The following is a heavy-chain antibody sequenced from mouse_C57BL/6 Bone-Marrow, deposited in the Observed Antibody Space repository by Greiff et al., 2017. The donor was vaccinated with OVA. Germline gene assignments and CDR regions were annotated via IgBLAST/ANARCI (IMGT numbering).Heavy chain of an antibody. CDR3: ARQGLYYYGSSPFDY. V-gene: IGHV5-17*01. D-gene: IGHD1-1*01. CDR1: GFTFSDYG. CDR2: ISSGSSTI. Sequence: EVQRVESGGGLVKPGGSLKLSCAASGFTFSDYGMHWVRQAPEKGLEWVAYISSGSSTIYYADTVKGRFTISRDNAKNTLFLQMTSLRSEDTAMYYCARQGLYYYGSSPFDYWGQGTTLTVSS. J-gene: IGHJ2*01.